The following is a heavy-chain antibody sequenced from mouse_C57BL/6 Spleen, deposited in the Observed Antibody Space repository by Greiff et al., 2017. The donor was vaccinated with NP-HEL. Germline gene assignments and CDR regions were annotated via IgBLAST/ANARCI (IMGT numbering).Heavy chain of an antibody. J-gene: IGHJ4*01. CDR1: GYTFTSYW. CDR3: ARDYDPYYDAMDY. Sequence: VQLQQSGAELVKPGASVKLSCKASGYTFTSYWMHWVKQRPGQGLEWIGMIHPNSGSTNYNEKFKSKATLTVDKSSSTAYMQLSSLTSEDSAVYYCARDYDPYYDAMDYWGQGTSVTVSS. CDR2: IHPNSGST. V-gene: IGHV1-64*01. D-gene: IGHD2-4*01.